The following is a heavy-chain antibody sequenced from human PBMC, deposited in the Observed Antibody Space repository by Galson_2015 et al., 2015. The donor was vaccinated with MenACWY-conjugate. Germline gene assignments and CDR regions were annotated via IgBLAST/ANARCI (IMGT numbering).Heavy chain of an antibody. CDR1: GLTFSSYA. CDR2: ISTTGGTT. J-gene: IGHJ6*02. Sequence: SLRLSCAASGLTFSSYAMSWVRQAPGKGLEWVSSISTTGGTTYYADSVKGRFTISRDNSKNTLYLQMNSLRAEDTAVYYCARGHYGMDVWGQGTTVTVSS. CDR3: ARGHYGMDV. V-gene: IGHV3-23*01.